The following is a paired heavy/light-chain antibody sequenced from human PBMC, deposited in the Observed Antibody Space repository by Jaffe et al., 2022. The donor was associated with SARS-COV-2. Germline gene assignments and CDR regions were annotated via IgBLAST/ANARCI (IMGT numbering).Light chain of an antibody. CDR1: QSVSSNY. J-gene: IGKJ2*01. Sequence: EIVLTQSPGALSLSPGDRVTLSCRASQSVSSNYLSWYQQQRGQPPRLLLYGASNRAPGIPDRFTGTGSRTVFTLTISRLEPEDFAVYYCQQYGSSPPMYTFGQGTKLDIK. CDR2: GAS. CDR3: QQYGSSPPMYT. V-gene: IGKV3-20*01.
Heavy chain of an antibody. J-gene: IGHJ6*02. CDR1: GGSFNVYY. Sequence: QVQLRQWGAGLLKPSETLSLTCAVYGGSFNVYYWNWIRQPPGKRLEWIGEINHSGSTNYNPSLKSRVTISVDTSKNQFSLKVRSVTAADTAVYFCVRGGEQWLSFAMDVWGQGTTVTVSS. CDR2: INHSGST. D-gene: IGHD6-19*01. CDR3: VRGGEQWLSFAMDV. V-gene: IGHV4-34*01.